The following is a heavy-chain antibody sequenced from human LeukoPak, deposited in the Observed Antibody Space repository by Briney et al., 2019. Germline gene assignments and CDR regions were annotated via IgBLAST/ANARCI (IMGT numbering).Heavy chain of an antibody. J-gene: IGHJ3*02. CDR1: GYTFTSYG. CDR2: IGAYNGNT. V-gene: IGHV1-18*01. D-gene: IGHD1-26*01. Sequence: ASAKVSCKASGYTFTSYGISWVRQAPGQGLEWMGWIGAYNGNTNYAQKFQGRVTMTRDTSTSTVYMELSSLRSEDTAVYYCARDLGWELPGNAFDIWGQGTMVTVSS. CDR3: ARDLGWELPGNAFDI.